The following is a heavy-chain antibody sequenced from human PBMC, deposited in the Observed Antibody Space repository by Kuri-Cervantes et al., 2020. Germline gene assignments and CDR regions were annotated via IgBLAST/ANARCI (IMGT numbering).Heavy chain of an antibody. CDR2: ISSSGSTI. D-gene: IGHD2-2*01. CDR1: GFTFSDYY. V-gene: IGHV3-11*01. Sequence: GESLKISCAASGFTFSDYYMSWIRQAPGKGPEWVSYISSSGSTIYYADSVKGRFTISRDNAKNSLYLQMNSLRAEDTAVYYCARDPSSTSYYYYYYGMDVWGQGTAVTVSS. CDR3: ARDPSSTSYYYYYYGMDV. J-gene: IGHJ6*02.